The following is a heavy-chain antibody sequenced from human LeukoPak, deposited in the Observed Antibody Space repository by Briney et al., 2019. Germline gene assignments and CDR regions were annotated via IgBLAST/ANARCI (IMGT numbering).Heavy chain of an antibody. J-gene: IGHJ4*02. CDR1: GGSISSGDYY. V-gene: IGHV4-30-4*08. CDR3: ARFIAAAGTTLFDY. D-gene: IGHD6-13*01. CDR2: IYYSGST. Sequence: SQTLSLTCTVSGGSISSGDYYWSWIRQPPGKGLEWIGYIYYSGSTYYNPSLKSRVTISVDTSKNQFSLKLSSVTAADTAVYYCARFIAAAGTTLFDYWGQGTLVTVSS.